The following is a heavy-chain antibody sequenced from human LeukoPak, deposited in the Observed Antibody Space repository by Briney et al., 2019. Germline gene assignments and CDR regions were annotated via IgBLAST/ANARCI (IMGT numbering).Heavy chain of an antibody. CDR2: INPNSGGT. CDR3: ARGRLRAVAGRASDY. V-gene: IGHV1-2*02. CDR1: GYTFTGYY. J-gene: IGHJ4*02. Sequence: ASVKVSCKASGYTFTGYYMHWVRQAPGQGLEWMGWINPNSGGTNYAQEFQGRVTMTRDTSISTAYMELSRLRSDDTAVYYCARGRLRAVAGRASDYWGQGTLVTVSS. D-gene: IGHD6-19*01.